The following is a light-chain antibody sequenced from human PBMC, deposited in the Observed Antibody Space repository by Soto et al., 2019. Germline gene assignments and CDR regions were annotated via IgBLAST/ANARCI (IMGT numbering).Light chain of an antibody. V-gene: IGLV2-14*03. CDR3: SSYTTRNTEV. J-gene: IGLJ1*01. CDR1: SSDIGAYNY. Sequence: QSALTQPASVSGSPGQSITISCTGTSSDIGAYNYVSWYQHLPGKAPKLIIYDVVTRPSGVSTRFSASKSGSTASLTISGLQAEDEADYYCSSYTTRNTEVFGTGTKVTV. CDR2: DVV.